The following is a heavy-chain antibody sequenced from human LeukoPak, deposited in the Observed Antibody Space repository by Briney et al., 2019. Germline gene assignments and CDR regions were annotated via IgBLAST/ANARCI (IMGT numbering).Heavy chain of an antibody. V-gene: IGHV1-69-2*01. CDR1: GYTFTDYF. CDR2: IDPEDGES. Sequence: ASVKVSCKTSGYTFTDYFIHWMRQAPGKGLEWMGHIDPEDGESLTADQFQGKVTITTDTSTNTAHMEFSGLTSEDTAVYYCAKNAFYGSGASIVENWGPGTLVIVSS. D-gene: IGHD3-10*01. CDR3: AKNAFYGSGASIVEN. J-gene: IGHJ4*02.